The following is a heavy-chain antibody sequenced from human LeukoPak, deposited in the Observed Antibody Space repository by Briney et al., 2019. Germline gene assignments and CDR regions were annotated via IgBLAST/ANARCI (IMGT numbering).Heavy chain of an antibody. CDR1: GYTFTGYY. Sequence: ASVKVSCKASGYTFTGYYMHWVRQAPGQGLEWMGWINPNSGGTNYAQKFQGRVTMTRDTSISTAYMELSRLRSDDTAVYYCARASSIAARLDYWGQGTLVTVSS. CDR2: INPNSGGT. V-gene: IGHV1-2*02. J-gene: IGHJ4*02. D-gene: IGHD6-6*01. CDR3: ARASSIAARLDY.